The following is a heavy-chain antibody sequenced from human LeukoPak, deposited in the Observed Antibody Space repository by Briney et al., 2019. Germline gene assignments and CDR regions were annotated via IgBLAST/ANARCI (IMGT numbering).Heavy chain of an antibody. CDR2: IIPILGIA. CDR3: ARQGSKVYYYGSEIFDY. Sequence: SVKVSCKASGGTFSSYAISWVRQAPGQGLEWMGRIIPILGIANYAQKFQGRVTITADKSTSTVYMELSSLRSEDTAVYYCARQGSKVYYYGSEIFDYWGQGTLVTVSS. V-gene: IGHV1-69*04. J-gene: IGHJ4*02. D-gene: IGHD3-10*01. CDR1: GGTFSSYA.